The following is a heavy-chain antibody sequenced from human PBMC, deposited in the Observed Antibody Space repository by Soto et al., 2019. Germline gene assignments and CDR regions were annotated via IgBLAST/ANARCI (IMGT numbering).Heavy chain of an antibody. CDR2: ISPDNSNT. CDR1: GYSFTSYG. Sequence: ASVKVSCKASGYSFTSYGMSWVRQAPGQGLEWMGSISPDNSNTKSAQKLQGRVTMTTDTSTSTAYMELRSLRSDDTAVYYCEGGSYSSSWFGFDFWGQGTPVTVSS. J-gene: IGHJ4*02. V-gene: IGHV1-18*01. D-gene: IGHD6-13*01. CDR3: EGGSYSSSWFGFDF.